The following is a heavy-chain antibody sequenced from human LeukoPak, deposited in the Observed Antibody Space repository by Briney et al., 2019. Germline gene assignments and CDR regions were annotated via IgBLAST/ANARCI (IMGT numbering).Heavy chain of an antibody. CDR2: INPNSGGT. CDR3: ASTSLYCSSTSCYRRRGLYGMDV. Sequence: GASVKVSCKASGYTFTGYYVHWVRQAPGQGLEWMGWINPNSGGTNYAQKFQGRVTMTRDTSISTAYMELSRLRSDDTAVYYCASTSLYCSSTSCYRRRGLYGMDVWGQGTTVTVSS. V-gene: IGHV1-2*02. J-gene: IGHJ6*02. D-gene: IGHD2-2*01. CDR1: GYTFTGYY.